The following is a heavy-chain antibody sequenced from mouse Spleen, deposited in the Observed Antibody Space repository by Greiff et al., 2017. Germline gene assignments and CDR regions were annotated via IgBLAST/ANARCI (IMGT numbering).Heavy chain of an antibody. CDR1: GFNIKDDY. V-gene: IGHV14-4*01. CDR3: TTGVRRGDYYAMDY. Sequence: EVQLQQSGAELVRPGASVKLSCTASGFNIKDDYMHWVKQRPEQGLEWIRWIDPENGDTEYASKFQGKATITADTSSNTAYLQLSSLTSEDTAVYYCTTGVRRGDYYAMDYWGQGTSVTVSS. CDR2: IDPENGDT. J-gene: IGHJ4*01. D-gene: IGHD2-14*01.